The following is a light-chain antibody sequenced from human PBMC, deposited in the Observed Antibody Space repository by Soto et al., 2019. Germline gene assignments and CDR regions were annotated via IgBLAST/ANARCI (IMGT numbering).Light chain of an antibody. CDR3: MQALQTPT. J-gene: IGKJ5*01. CDR2: LGS. CDR1: QSLLHSNGYNY. Sequence: DVVMTQSPLSLPVTPGEPSSMSCSSSQSLLHSNGYNYLDWYLQKPGQSPQLLIYLGSNRASGVPARFSGSGSGTDFTLKISRVEAEDVAIYYCMQALQTPTFGQGTRLEIK. V-gene: IGKV2-28*01.